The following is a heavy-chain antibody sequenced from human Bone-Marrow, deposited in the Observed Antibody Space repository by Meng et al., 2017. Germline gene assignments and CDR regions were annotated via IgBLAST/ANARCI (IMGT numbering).Heavy chain of an antibody. J-gene: IGHJ4*02. V-gene: IGHV3-30*01. CDR3: ARDGDSSSWWGGYFDY. Sequence: GESLKISCAASGFTFSSYAMHWVRQAPGEGLEWVAVISYDGSNKYYADSVKGRFTISGDNSKNTLYLQMNSLRAEDTAVYYCARDGDSSSWWGGYFDYWGQGTLVTVSS. CDR1: GFTFSSYA. D-gene: IGHD6-13*01. CDR2: ISYDGSNK.